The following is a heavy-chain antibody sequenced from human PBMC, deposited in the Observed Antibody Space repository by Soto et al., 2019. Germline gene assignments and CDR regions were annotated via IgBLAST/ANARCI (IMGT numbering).Heavy chain of an antibody. D-gene: IGHD3-22*01. CDR2: IDPSGGIT. CDR1: GYSFTNFH. Sequence: QVQLSQFGAEVKKPGASVKVSCKASGYSFTNFHIHWVRQAPGQGLEWMGMIDPSGGITRDAQRLQGSIHMTRDASTSTVYMELRSLTSEDTAMHYCARELIDHDNYETVGYYFDRWGQGTLVTVSS. V-gene: IGHV1-46*01. J-gene: IGHJ4*02. CDR3: ARELIDHDNYETVGYYFDR.